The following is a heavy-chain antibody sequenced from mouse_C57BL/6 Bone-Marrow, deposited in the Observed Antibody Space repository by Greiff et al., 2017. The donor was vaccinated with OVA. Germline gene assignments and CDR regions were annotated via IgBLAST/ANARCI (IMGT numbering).Heavy chain of an antibody. J-gene: IGHJ2*01. V-gene: IGHV1-19*01. CDR2: INPYNGGT. Sequence: EVQLQQSGPVLVKPGASVKMSCKASGYTFTDYYMNWVKQSHGKSLEWIGVINPYNGGTSYNQKFKGKATLTVDKSSSTAYMELNSLTSEDSAVYYCAVITPGYFDYWGQGTTLTVSS. CDR1: GYTFTDYY. CDR3: AVITPGYFDY. D-gene: IGHD1-1*01.